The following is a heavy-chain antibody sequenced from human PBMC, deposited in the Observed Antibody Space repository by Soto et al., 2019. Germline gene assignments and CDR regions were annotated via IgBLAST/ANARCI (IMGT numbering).Heavy chain of an antibody. CDR2: IHNSGST. CDR3: ARDLGSEQWFFDN. Sequence: QVQLQESGPGLVKPSQTLSLTCLVSGASVSGDGSYCSWIRQHPGKRLAFIGYIHNSGSTYSNPSLENRVAMSIDTSKNQFSMRLSSVTAADSAVYFCARDLGSEQWFFDNWGQGILVTVSS. D-gene: IGHD6-19*01. V-gene: IGHV4-31*03. CDR1: GASVSGDGSY. J-gene: IGHJ4*02.